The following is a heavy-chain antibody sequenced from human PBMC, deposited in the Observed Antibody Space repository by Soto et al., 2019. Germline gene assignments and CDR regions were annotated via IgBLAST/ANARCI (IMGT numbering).Heavy chain of an antibody. D-gene: IGHD3-3*01. Sequence: GGSLRLSCTASGFTFGDYAMSWFLQAPWKGLEWVGFIRSKAYGGTTEYAASVKGRFTISRDDSKSIAYLQMNSLKTEDTAVYYCTRGFLEWLSGSYYFDYWGQGTLVTVS. CDR3: TRGFLEWLSGSYYFDY. CDR1: GFTFGDYA. CDR2: IRSKAYGGTT. J-gene: IGHJ4*02. V-gene: IGHV3-49*03.